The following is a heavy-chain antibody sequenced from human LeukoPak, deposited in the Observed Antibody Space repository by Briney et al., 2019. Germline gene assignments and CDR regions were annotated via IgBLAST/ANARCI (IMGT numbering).Heavy chain of an antibody. J-gene: IGHJ4*02. CDR1: GFTFSNYA. V-gene: IGHV3-23*01. CDR2: MSGSGSST. CDR3: ARAVGPFDY. D-gene: IGHD1-26*01. Sequence: PGGSLRLSCAASGFTFSNYAMSWVRQAPGKGLEWVSGMSGSGSSTYYPDSVKGRFTISRDNSKNTLYLQMNSLRAEDTAVYYCARAVGPFDYWGQGTLVTVSS.